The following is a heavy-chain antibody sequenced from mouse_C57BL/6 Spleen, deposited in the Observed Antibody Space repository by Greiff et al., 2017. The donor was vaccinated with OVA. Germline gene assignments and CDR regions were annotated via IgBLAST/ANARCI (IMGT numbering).Heavy chain of an antibody. V-gene: IGHV1-64*01. CDR1: GYTFTSYW. CDR3: ARSPTGDGSSYWYFDV. D-gene: IGHD1-1*01. CDR2: IHPNSGST. J-gene: IGHJ1*03. Sequence: VQLQQSGAELVKPGASVKLSCKASGYTFTSYWMHWVKQRPGQGLEWIGMIHPNSGSTNYNEKFKSKATMTVNKSSSTAYMQLSSLTSEDSAVYYCARSPTGDGSSYWYFDVWGTGTTVTVSS.